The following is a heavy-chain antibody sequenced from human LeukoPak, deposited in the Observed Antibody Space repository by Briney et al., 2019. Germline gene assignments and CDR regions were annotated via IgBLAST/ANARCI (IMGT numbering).Heavy chain of an antibody. CDR1: GGSITNNW. Sequence: PSETLSLTCAVSGGSITNNWWSWVRQPPGKGLEWIGEIYHSGSTNYNPSLKSRVTISVDTSKNQFSLKLSSVTAADTAVYYCARLRVRYCSSTSCYRGPIDYWGQGTLVTVSS. J-gene: IGHJ4*02. V-gene: IGHV4-4*02. D-gene: IGHD2-2*02. CDR2: IYHSGST. CDR3: ARLRVRYCSSTSCYRGPIDY.